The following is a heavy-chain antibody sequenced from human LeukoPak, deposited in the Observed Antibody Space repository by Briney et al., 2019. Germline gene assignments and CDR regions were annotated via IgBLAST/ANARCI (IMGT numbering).Heavy chain of an antibody. Sequence: PSETLSLTCAVYGGSFSGYYWSWIRQPPGKGLEWIGYIYYSGSTNYNPSLKSRVTISVDTSKNQFSLKLSSVTAADTAVYYCARDKRGPILYWGQGTLVTVSS. CDR1: GGSFSGYY. CDR2: IYYSGST. V-gene: IGHV4-59*01. CDR3: ARDKRGPILY. J-gene: IGHJ4*02. D-gene: IGHD5-12*01.